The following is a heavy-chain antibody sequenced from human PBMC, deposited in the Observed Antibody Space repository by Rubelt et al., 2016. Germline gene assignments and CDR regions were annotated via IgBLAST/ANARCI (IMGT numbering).Heavy chain of an antibody. CDR2: IKQDGSEK. D-gene: IGHD3-16*01. CDR3: SRDTFGPRNC. Sequence: EVQLVESGGGLVQPGGSLRLSCAASGFTFSSYWMSWVRQAPGKGLEWVANIKQDGSEKYKVESVKGRFTIARDNAKNTLYRQMDSLTAEDTAVYYCSRDTFGPRNCWGQGTLVTVSS. V-gene: IGHV3-7*04. J-gene: IGHJ4*02. CDR1: GFTFSSYW.